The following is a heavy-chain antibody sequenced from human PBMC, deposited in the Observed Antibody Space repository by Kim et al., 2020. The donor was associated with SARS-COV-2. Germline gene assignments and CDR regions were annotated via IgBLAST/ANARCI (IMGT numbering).Heavy chain of an antibody. J-gene: IGHJ3*02. CDR3: ARSTVVPPHDAFDI. V-gene: IGHV4-4*09. D-gene: IGHD4-17*01. Sequence: NTSHKSRVTLTVDTSKNPFYLKLSSVNAADTAVYYCARSTVVPPHDAFDIWGQGTMVTVSS.